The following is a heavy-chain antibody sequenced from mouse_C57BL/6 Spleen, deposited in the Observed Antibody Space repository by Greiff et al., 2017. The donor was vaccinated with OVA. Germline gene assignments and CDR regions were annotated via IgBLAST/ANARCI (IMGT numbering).Heavy chain of an antibody. CDR1: GYTFTDYY. D-gene: IGHD2-4*01. V-gene: IGHV1-26*01. CDR2: INPNNGGT. J-gene: IGHJ4*01. Sequence: EVQLQQSGPELVKPGASVKISCKASGYTFTDYYMNWVKQSHGKSLEWIGDINPNNGGTSYNQKFKGKATLTVDKSSSTAYMELRSLTSEDSAVDYCARGYYDYGAMDYWGQGTSVTVSS. CDR3: ARGYYDYGAMDY.